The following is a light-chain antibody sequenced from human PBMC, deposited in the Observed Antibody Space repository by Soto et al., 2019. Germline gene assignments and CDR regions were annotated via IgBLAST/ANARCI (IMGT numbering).Light chain of an antibody. CDR2: GAS. J-gene: IGKJ1*01. CDR3: QQYNTWPRT. V-gene: IGKV3-15*01. CDR1: QSVSSD. Sequence: EIVMTQSPATLPVSPGERATLSCRASQSVSSDLAWYHQKPGQAPRLLIYGASTRATGIPARFSGSGSGTEFTLTINSLQSEDFAVYYCQQYNTWPRTFGQGTKVDIK.